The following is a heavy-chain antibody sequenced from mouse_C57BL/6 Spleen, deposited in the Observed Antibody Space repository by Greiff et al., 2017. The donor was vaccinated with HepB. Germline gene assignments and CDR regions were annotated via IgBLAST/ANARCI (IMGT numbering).Heavy chain of an antibody. Sequence: VQLQQSGAELVRPGASVTLSCKASGYTFTDYEMHWVKQTPVHGLEWIGAIDPETGGTAYNQKFKGKAILTADKSSSTAYMELRSLTSEDSAVYYCTRQRRLYYGKPFDYWGQLTTLTVSS. CDR1: GYTFTDYE. D-gene: IGHD2-1*01. V-gene: IGHV1-15*01. CDR3: TRQRRLYYGKPFDY. CDR2: IDPETGGT. J-gene: IGHJ2*01.